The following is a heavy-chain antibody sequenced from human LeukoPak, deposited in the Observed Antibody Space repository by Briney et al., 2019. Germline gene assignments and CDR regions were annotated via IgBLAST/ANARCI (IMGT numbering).Heavy chain of an antibody. CDR2: INPSGGST. D-gene: IGHD3-3*01. CDR1: GYTFTSYY. V-gene: IGHV1-46*01. J-gene: IGHJ6*04. Sequence: AASVKVSCKASGYTFTSYYTHWVRQAPGQGLEWMEIINPSGGSTSYAQKFQGRVTMTRDTSMSTVYMELSSLRSEDTAVYYCARASITIFADVWGKGTTVTVSS. CDR3: ARASITIFADV.